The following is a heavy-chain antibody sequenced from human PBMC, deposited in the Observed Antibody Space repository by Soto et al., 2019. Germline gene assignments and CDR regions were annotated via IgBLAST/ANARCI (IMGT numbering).Heavy chain of an antibody. CDR1: GFTFSSYG. CDR2: IWYDGSNK. V-gene: IGHV3-33*01. Sequence: HPGGSLRLSCAASGFTFSSYGMHWVRQAPGKGLEWVAVIWYDGSNKYYADSVKGRFTISRDNSKNTLYLQMNSLRAEDTAVYYCARVRAVAGTRGGGTSPRHYYGMDVWGKGTTVTVSS. J-gene: IGHJ6*04. D-gene: IGHD6-19*01. CDR3: ARVRAVAGTRGGGTSPRHYYGMDV.